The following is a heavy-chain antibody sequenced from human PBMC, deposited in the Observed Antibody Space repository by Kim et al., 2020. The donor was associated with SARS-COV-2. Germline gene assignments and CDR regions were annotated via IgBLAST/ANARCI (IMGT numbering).Heavy chain of an antibody. J-gene: IGHJ4*02. CDR2: IWYDGSNK. CDR1: GFTFSSYG. Sequence: GGSLRLSCAASGFTFSSYGMHWVRQAPGKGLEWVAVIWYDGSNKYYADSVKGRFTISRDNSKNTLYLQMNSLRAEDTAVYYCAREWIAVAGVFDYWGQGTLVTVSS. V-gene: IGHV3-33*01. D-gene: IGHD6-19*01. CDR3: AREWIAVAGVFDY.